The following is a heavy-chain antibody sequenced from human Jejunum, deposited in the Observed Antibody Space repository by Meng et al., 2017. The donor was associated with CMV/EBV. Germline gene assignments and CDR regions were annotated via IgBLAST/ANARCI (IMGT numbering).Heavy chain of an antibody. J-gene: IGHJ4*02. Sequence: LKVSCAASGFPFSSHSMSCVRQAPGKGLEWVSAISGSDGSTHYADSVKGRFTISRDNSKNTLYLQMNSLRAEDTAVYYCARLTDFWGQGTLVTVSS. CDR3: ARLTDF. CDR2: ISGSDGST. V-gene: IGHV3-23*01. D-gene: IGHD2-8*01. CDR1: GFPFSSHS.